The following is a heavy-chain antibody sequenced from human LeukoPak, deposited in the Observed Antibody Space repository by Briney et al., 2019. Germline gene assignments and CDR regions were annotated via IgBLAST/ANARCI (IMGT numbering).Heavy chain of an antibody. D-gene: IGHD3-22*01. J-gene: IGHJ4*02. CDR3: VEGGAPSYYDGSGDAYFDY. CDR2: ISGSGGRT. Sequence: GGSLRLSCAASGFTFSSYAMSWVRQAPGKGVEWVSVISGSGGRTSYADSMKGRFTVSRDNSKNTLYLQMNSLRAEDTAVYFCVEGGAPSYYDGSGDAYFDYWGQGTLVTVSS. CDR1: GFTFSSYA. V-gene: IGHV3-23*01.